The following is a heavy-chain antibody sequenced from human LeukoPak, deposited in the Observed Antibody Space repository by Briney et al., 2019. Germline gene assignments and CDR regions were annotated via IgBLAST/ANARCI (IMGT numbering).Heavy chain of an antibody. Sequence: GGSLRLSCAASGFTFSSYWMHWVRQPPGKGLEWVAFIRYDGSNKYYADSVKGRFTISRDNAKNSLYLQMNSLRAEDTAVYYCARRAIYDFCFDYWGQGTLVTVSS. CDR1: GFTFSSYW. CDR3: ARRAIYDFCFDY. D-gene: IGHD3-3*01. J-gene: IGHJ4*02. CDR2: IRYDGSNK. V-gene: IGHV3-30*02.